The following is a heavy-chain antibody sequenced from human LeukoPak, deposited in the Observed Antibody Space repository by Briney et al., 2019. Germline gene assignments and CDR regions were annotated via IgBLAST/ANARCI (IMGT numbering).Heavy chain of an antibody. CDR3: AREAVVAATNWFDP. J-gene: IGHJ5*02. V-gene: IGHV4-59*01. CDR1: GGSISSYY. D-gene: IGHD2-15*01. CDR2: IYYSGST. Sequence: PSETLSLTCTDSGGSISSYYWSWIRQPPGKGLEWIGYIYYSGSTNYNPSLKSRVTISVDMAKNQFSLKLSSVTAADTAVYYCAREAVVAATNWFDPWGQGTLVTVSS.